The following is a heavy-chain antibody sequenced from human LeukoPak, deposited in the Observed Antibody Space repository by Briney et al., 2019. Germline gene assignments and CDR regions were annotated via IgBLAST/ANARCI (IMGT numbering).Heavy chain of an antibody. J-gene: IGHJ4*02. Sequence: SGPTLVNPTQTLTLTCTFSGFSLSSSGVGVGWIRQPPGKALECLALIYWDDDKRYSPSLKSRLTITKDTSKNEVVLTMTSMDPMDTATYYCVHCPPRSSWFHWGQGTLVTVSS. CDR2: IYWDDDK. CDR3: VHCPPRSSWFH. D-gene: IGHD6-13*01. V-gene: IGHV2-5*02. CDR1: GFSLSSSGVG.